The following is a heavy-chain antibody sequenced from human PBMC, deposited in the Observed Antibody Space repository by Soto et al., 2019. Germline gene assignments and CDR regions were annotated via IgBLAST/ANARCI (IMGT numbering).Heavy chain of an antibody. CDR3: ARGRGGEQLVDYYYYGMDV. D-gene: IGHD6-6*01. CDR1: GGSFSGYY. J-gene: IGHJ6*02. CDR2: INHSGST. Sequence: ASETLSLTCAVYGGSFSGYYWSWIRQPPGKGLEWIGEINHSGSTNYNPSLKSRVTISVDTSKNQFSLKLSSVTAADTAVYYCARGRGGEQLVDYYYYGMDVWGQGTTVTVSS. V-gene: IGHV4-34*01.